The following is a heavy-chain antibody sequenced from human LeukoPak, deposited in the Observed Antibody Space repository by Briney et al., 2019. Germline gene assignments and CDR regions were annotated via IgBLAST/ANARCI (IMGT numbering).Heavy chain of an antibody. J-gene: IGHJ6*03. CDR2: IYPGDSDT. V-gene: IGHV5-51*01. Sequence: GESLKISCKGSGYSFTSYWIGWVRPMPGKGLEWMGIIYPGDSDTRYSPSFQGQVTISADKSISTAYLQWSSLKASDTAMYYCARHESAYNWNDDRVHYYYMDVWGKGTTVTVSS. CDR3: ARHESAYNWNDDRVHYYYMDV. D-gene: IGHD1-20*01. CDR1: GYSFTSYW.